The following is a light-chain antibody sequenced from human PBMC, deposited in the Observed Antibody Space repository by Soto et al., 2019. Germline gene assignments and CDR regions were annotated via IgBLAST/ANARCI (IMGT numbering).Light chain of an antibody. CDR1: QTISSW. CDR3: QNYNSYSEA. V-gene: IGKV1-5*03. CDR2: KAS. J-gene: IGKJ1*01. Sequence: DIQMTQSPSTLCGPVGDRVTITCRASQTISSWLAWYQQKPGKAPKLLIYKASTLKSGVPSRFSGSGSGTEFTLTISSLQPDDFATYYCQNYNSYSEAFGQGTKVDIK.